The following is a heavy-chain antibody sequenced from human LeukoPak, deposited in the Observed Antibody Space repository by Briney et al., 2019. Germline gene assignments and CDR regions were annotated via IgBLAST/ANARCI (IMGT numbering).Heavy chain of an antibody. Sequence: PGGSLRLSCAASRFTFSSYTMTWVRQAPGKGLEWVASISTTGTYKSYADSVKGRFTISRDNANNSLYLQMDSLRAEDTAVYYCARDSIAAAGTTFDYWGQGTLVTVSS. CDR3: ARDSIAAAGTTFDY. D-gene: IGHD6-13*01. CDR1: RFTFSSYT. V-gene: IGHV3-21*01. CDR2: ISTTGTYK. J-gene: IGHJ4*02.